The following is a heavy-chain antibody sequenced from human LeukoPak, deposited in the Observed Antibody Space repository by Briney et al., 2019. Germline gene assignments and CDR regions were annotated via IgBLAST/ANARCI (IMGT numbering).Heavy chain of an antibody. V-gene: IGHV3-23*01. J-gene: IGHJ4*02. CDR3: AKGSSLDC. Sequence: PGGSLRLSCAASGFTFSSYDMSWVRQAPGKGLEWVSVIIGSSGSTYYADSVKGRFTISRDNSKNTLYLQMNSLRVEDTAVYYCAKGSSLDCWGQGTLVTVSS. CDR1: GFTFSSYD. CDR2: IIGSSGST.